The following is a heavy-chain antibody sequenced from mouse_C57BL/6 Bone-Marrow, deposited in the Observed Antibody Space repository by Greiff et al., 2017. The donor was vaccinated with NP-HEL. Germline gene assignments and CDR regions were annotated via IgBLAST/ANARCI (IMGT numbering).Heavy chain of an antibody. CDR3: AYSNYDPFAY. V-gene: IGHV1-81*01. CDR2: IYPRSGNT. D-gene: IGHD2-5*01. Sequence: QVQLQQPGAELARPGASVKLSCKASGYTFTSYGISWVKQRTGQGLEWIGEIYPRSGNTYYNEKFKGKATLTADKSSSTAYMELRSLTSEDSAVYFCAYSNYDPFAYWGQGTLVTVSA. J-gene: IGHJ3*01. CDR1: GYTFTSYG.